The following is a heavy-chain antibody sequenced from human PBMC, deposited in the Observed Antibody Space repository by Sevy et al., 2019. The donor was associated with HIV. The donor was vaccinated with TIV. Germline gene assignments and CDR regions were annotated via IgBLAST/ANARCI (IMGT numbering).Heavy chain of an antibody. J-gene: IGHJ5*02. D-gene: IGHD3-10*01. Sequence: GGSLRLSCTGSGFNIADYYMTWVRQAPGKGLDWVGFIITKNHGGTPEYGASVKGRFTISRDDSKNTIYLQMHSLKTEDTGIYYCARHAREAWRGSGVYYNVTDGFDPWRQGTLVTVSS. CDR1: GFNIADYY. V-gene: IGHV3-49*04. CDR3: ARHAREAWRGSGVYYNVTDGFDP. CDR2: IITKNHGGTP.